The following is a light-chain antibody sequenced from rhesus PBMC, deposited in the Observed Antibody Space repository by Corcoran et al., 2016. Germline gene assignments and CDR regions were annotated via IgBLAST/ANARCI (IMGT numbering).Light chain of an antibody. Sequence: DIQMTQSPSSLSASVGDRVTITFRASQGISTYLNWYQLKPGKAPKRLIYAASSLESGVPSRFSVSGSGTDFTITISSLQPEDFATYYCLQYNSDPWTFGQGTKVEIK. J-gene: IGKJ1*01. CDR3: LQYNSDPWT. CDR2: AAS. V-gene: IGKV1-43*02. CDR1: QGISTY.